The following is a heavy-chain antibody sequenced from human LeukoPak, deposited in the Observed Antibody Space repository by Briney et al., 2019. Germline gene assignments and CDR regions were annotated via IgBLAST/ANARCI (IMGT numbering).Heavy chain of an antibody. Sequence: SETLSLTCAVYGGSFSGYYWSWIRQPPGKGLEWIGEINHSGSTNYNPSLKSRVTISVDTSKNQFSLKLSSVTAADTAVYYCAREGKYYYDSSGYYPSDAFDIWGQGTMVTVSS. CDR3: AREGKYYYDSSGYYPSDAFDI. V-gene: IGHV4-34*01. CDR2: INHSGST. CDR1: GGSFSGYY. J-gene: IGHJ3*02. D-gene: IGHD3-22*01.